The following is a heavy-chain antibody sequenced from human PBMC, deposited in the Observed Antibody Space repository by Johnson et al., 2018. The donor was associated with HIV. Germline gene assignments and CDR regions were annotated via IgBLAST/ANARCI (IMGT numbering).Heavy chain of an antibody. D-gene: IGHD4-17*01. Sequence: QVQLVESGGGVVQPGGSLTLSCAASGFTFSNYGMHWVRQAPGKGLEWVAFIQSDGKIKFYADSVKGRFTISRDNSKNSFYIQMSGLREEDTALYYCARHAGGDFTYGLFQHWGRGTLVTVSS. CDR3: ARHAGGDFTYGLFQH. CDR1: GFTFSNYG. J-gene: IGHJ1*01. V-gene: IGHV3-30*02. CDR2: IQSDGKIK.